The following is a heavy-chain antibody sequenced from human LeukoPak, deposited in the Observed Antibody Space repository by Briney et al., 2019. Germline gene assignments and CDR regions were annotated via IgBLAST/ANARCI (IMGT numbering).Heavy chain of an antibody. CDR2: ISSSCSTI. CDR3: ARDGGLFYFDY. V-gene: IGHV3-48*03. D-gene: IGHD6-25*01. Sequence: PGGSLRLSCAASGFTFSGYEMNWVSQAPGKGLEWVSYISSSCSTIYYADSVKGRFTFSRDNAKNSLYLQMNSLRAEDTAVYYCARDGGLFYFDYWGQGTLVTVPS. J-gene: IGHJ4*02. CDR1: GFTFSGYE.